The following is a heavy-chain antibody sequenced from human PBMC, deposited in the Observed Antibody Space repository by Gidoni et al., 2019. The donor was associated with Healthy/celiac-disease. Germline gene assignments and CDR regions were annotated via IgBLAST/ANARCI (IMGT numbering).Heavy chain of an antibody. CDR2: IYSGGST. J-gene: IGHJ1*01. D-gene: IGHD1-26*01. Sequence: EVQLVESGGGLIQPGGSLKLSCAAPGFTVSSNYMSWVRQAPGKGLEWVSVIYSGGSTYYADSVKGRFTISRDNSKNTLYLQMNSLRAEDTAVYYCAIVGATKLIEYFQHWGQGTLVTVSS. CDR3: AIVGATKLIEYFQH. CDR1: GFTVSSNY. V-gene: IGHV3-53*01.